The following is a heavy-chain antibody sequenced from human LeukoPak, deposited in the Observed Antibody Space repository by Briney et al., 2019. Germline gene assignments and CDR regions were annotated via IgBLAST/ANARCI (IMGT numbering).Heavy chain of an antibody. D-gene: IGHD6-19*01. V-gene: IGHV4-34*01. Sequence: SETLSLTCAVYGGSFSGYYWSWIRQPPGKGLEWIGEINHSGSTNYNPSLKSRVTISVDTSKNRFSLKLDSVTAEDTAIYYCVEGGKKQQWLPVPPYYFISWGQGTLVTVSS. J-gene: IGHJ4*02. CDR2: INHSGST. CDR3: VEGGKKQQWLPVPPYYFIS. CDR1: GGSFSGYY.